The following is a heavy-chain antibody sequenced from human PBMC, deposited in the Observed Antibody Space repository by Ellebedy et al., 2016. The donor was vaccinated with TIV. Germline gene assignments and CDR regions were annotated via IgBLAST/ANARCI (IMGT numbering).Heavy chain of an antibody. J-gene: IGHJ6*02. CDR3: ARIFWNGDYYYGVDV. CDR2: IYYSGRT. Sequence: MPSETLSLTCSVSGGSISSYDWSWIRQPPGKGLEWIGYIYYSGRTNYNPSLKSRVTISVDTSKNQFSLKLSSVTAADTAVYYCARIFWNGDYYYGVDVWGQGTTVTASS. D-gene: IGHD1-1*01. V-gene: IGHV4-59*01. CDR1: GGSISSYD.